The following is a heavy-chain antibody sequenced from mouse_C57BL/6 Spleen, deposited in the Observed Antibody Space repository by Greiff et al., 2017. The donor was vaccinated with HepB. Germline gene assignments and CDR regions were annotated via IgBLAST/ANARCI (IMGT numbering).Heavy chain of an antibody. V-gene: IGHV5-17*01. CDR1: GFTFSDYG. J-gene: IGHJ3*01. D-gene: IGHD2-4*01. CDR2: ISSGSSTI. CDR3: ARPDYDAWFAY. Sequence: EVQRVESGGGLVKPGGSLKLSCAASGFTFSDYGMHWVRQAPEKGLEWVAYISSGSSTIYYADTVKGRFTISRDNAKNTLFLQMTSLRSEDTAMYYCARPDYDAWFAYWGQGTLVTVSA.